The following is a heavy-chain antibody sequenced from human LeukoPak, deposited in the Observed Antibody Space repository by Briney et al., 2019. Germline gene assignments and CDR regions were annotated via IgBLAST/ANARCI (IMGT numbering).Heavy chain of an antibody. CDR3: ARLEGYCSGGSCYYYYGMDV. CDR2: ISGSSSYI. V-gene: IGHV3-21*01. D-gene: IGHD2-15*01. Sequence: GGSLRLSCAASGFTFSSYSINWVRQAPGKGLEWVSSISGSSSYIYYADSVKGRFTISRDNAKNPLYLQMNSLRAEDTAVYYCARLEGYCSGGSCYYYYGMDVWGKGTTVTVSS. J-gene: IGHJ6*04. CDR1: GFTFSSYS.